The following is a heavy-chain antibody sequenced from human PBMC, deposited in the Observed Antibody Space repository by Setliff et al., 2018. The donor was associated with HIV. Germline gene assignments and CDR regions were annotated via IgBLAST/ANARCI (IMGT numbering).Heavy chain of an antibody. Sequence: GGSLRLSCSASGFTFSDHYMDWVRQAPGKGLEWVGRMRNKDYSYITDYAASVKGRFTISRDDLKNSLFLQMNSLKTEDTAVYYCTRNQGSSFGHGFDYWGRGTLVTVSS. D-gene: IGHD3-3*01. CDR3: TRNQGSSFGHGFDY. V-gene: IGHV3-72*01. CDR2: MRNKDYSYIT. J-gene: IGHJ4*02. CDR1: GFTFSDHY.